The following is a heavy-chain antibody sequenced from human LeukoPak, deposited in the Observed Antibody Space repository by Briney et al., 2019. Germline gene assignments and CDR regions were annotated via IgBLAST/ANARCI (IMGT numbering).Heavy chain of an antibody. CDR1: GFTFSSYE. CDR3: AISYYDTSGPFDY. V-gene: IGHV3-21*01. J-gene: IGHJ4*02. Sequence: NPGGSLRLSCAASGFTFSSYEMNWVRQAPGKGLEWVSSISRSRTYIYYADSVKGRFTISRDNAKNSLYLQMNSLRAEDTAVYYCAISYYDTSGPFDYWGQGTLVTVSS. CDR2: ISRSRTYI. D-gene: IGHD3-22*01.